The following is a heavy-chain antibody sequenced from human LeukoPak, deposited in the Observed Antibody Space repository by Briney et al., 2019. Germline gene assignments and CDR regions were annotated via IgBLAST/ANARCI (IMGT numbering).Heavy chain of an antibody. J-gene: IGHJ4*02. CDR2: ISSSSSYI. D-gene: IGHD7-27*01. V-gene: IGHV3-21*01. CDR3: ARDGQKLGKNSGPLDY. CDR1: GFTFSSYS. Sequence: PGGSLRLSCAASGFTFSSYSMNWVRQAPGKGLEWVSSISSSSSYIYYADSVKGRFTISRDNAKNSLYLQMNSLRGEDTAVYYCARDGQKLGKNSGPLDYWGQGTLVTVSS.